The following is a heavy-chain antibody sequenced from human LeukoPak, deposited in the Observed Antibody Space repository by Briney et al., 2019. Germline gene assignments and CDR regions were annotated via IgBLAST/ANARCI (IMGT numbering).Heavy chain of an antibody. CDR3: ARGNTYSSSWYRTFDY. V-gene: IGHV4-34*01. J-gene: IGHJ4*02. Sequence: SETLSLTCAVYGGSFSGYHWSWIRQPPGKGLEWIGEVNHSGSTNYNPSLKSRVTISVDTSKNQFSLKLSSVTAADTAVYYCARGNTYSSSWYRTFDYWGQGTLVTVSS. CDR1: GGSFSGYH. D-gene: IGHD6-13*01. CDR2: VNHSGST.